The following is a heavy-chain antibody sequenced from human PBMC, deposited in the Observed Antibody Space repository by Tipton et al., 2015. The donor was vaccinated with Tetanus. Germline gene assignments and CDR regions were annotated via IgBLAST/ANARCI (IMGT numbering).Heavy chain of an antibody. J-gene: IGHJ4*02. CDR1: GMTLSYFA. CDR2: ISGSGDRI. Sequence: SLRLSCAASGMTLSYFAMSWVRQAPGKGLEWVSGISGSGDRIFYADSVKGRFTISRDNAKNTLYLQMNSLRAEDTAVYYCAKSLYGGTDYGGQGTLVTVSS. CDR3: AKSLYGGTDY. V-gene: IGHV3-23*01. D-gene: IGHD2-2*02.